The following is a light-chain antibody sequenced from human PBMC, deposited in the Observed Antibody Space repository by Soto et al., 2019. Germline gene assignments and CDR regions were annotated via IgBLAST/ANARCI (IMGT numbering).Light chain of an antibody. Sequence: DIQMTQSPSSLSASVGYIVTITCRASQIISSSLNWYHQKPGKAPKLLIYAASSLQSGVPSRFSGSGSATDFTLTISSLQPEDFATFYCQQTYSTPFTFGQGTKVEIK. J-gene: IGKJ2*01. CDR3: QQTYSTPFT. CDR1: QIISSS. CDR2: AAS. V-gene: IGKV1-39*01.